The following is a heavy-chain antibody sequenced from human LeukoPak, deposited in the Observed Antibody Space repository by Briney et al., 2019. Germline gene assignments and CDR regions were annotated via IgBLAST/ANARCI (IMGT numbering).Heavy chain of an antibody. D-gene: IGHD1-1*01. CDR2: IYSGGST. CDR3: ARDGGNEIDY. Sequence: GGSLRLSCAASGFTVSSNYMSWVRQAPGKGLEWVSVIYSGGSTYYADSVKGRFTISRDNTQNSLYLQMNSLRAEDTAVYYCARDGGNEIDYWGQGTLVTVSS. V-gene: IGHV3-66*01. CDR1: GFTVSSNY. J-gene: IGHJ4*02.